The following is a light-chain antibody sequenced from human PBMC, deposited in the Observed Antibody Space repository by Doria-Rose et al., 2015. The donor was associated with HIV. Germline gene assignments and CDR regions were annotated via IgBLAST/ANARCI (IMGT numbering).Light chain of an antibody. CDR3: HQYGTSWT. J-gene: IGKJ1*01. Sequence: TQSPGTLSLSPGERATLSCRASQSFSSTYLAWYQQKPGQAPSLLIYDGSTRATGIPDGFSASGSGTDFTLTINRLEPEDCALYYCHQYGTSWTFGQGTKVEI. V-gene: IGKV3-20*01. CDR2: DGS. CDR1: QSFSSTY.